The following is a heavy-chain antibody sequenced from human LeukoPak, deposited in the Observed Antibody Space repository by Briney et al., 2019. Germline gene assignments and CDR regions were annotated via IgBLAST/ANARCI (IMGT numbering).Heavy chain of an antibody. CDR3: ARDTGYGSGSYYFNWFDP. CDR1: GFTVSSNY. D-gene: IGHD3-10*01. Sequence: GGSLRLSCAASGFTVSSNYMSWVRQAPGKGLEWVSIIYSGGSTFYADSVKGRFTISRDNSKNTLYLQMNSLRAEDTAVYYCARDTGYGSGSYYFNWFDPWGQGTLVTVSS. CDR2: IYSGGST. J-gene: IGHJ5*02. V-gene: IGHV3-53*01.